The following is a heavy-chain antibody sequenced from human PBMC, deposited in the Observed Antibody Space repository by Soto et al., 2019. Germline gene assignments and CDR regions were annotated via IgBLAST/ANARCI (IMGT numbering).Heavy chain of an antibody. J-gene: IGHJ6*02. CDR2: ISAYNGNT. CDR1: GYTFTSYG. D-gene: IGHD3-22*01. CDR3: ARVFLPRYYYASSGYYPTLGYGMDV. Sequence: GASVKVSCKASGYTFTSYGISWVRQAPGQGLEWMGWISAYNGNTNYAQKLQGRVTMTTDTSTSTAYMELRSLRSDDTAVYYCARVFLPRYYYASSGYYPTLGYGMDVCGQGTTVTVYS. V-gene: IGHV1-18*04.